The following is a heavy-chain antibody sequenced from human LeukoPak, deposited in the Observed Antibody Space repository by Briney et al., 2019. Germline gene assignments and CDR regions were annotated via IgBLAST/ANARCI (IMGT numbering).Heavy chain of an antibody. CDR3: ARGTVVMPAANV. CDR2: INHSGGT. Sequence: SETLSLTRAVYGGSFRESYRSWLRQPPGKELEWIGEINHSGGTNYNPSHKSRVTISVDTSKNQFSLRLSSVTAADTAVYYCARGTVVMPAANVWGLGTLVTVSS. CDR1: GGSFRESY. J-gene: IGHJ4*02. D-gene: IGHD2-2*01. V-gene: IGHV4-34*01.